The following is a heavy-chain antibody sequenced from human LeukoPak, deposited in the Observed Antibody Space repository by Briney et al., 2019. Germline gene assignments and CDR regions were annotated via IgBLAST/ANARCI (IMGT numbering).Heavy chain of an antibody. CDR1: GGSFSGYY. CDR3: TTNFYGSGPFDY. J-gene: IGHJ4*02. D-gene: IGHD3-10*01. V-gene: IGHV3-15*01. CDR2: LKSKIDGGTR. Sequence: ETLSLTCAVYGGSFSGYYWSWIRQPPGKGLEWVGRLKSKIDGGTRDYAAPVKGRFTISRDDSKNTLYLQMISLKTEDTAVYYCTTNFYGSGPFDYWGQGTLVTVSS.